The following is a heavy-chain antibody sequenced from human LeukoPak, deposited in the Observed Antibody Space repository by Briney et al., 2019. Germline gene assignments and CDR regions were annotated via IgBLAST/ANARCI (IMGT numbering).Heavy chain of an antibody. J-gene: IGHJ4*02. CDR3: ARVTGGYYDSSGYIGTFDY. Sequence: GASVPVSCKASGGTFSSYAISWVRQAPGQGLEWMGGIIPIFGTANYAQKFQGRVTITTDESTSTAYMELSSLRSEDTAVYYCARVTGGYYDSSGYIGTFDYWGQGTLVTVSS. CDR2: IIPIFGTA. V-gene: IGHV1-69*05. CDR1: GGTFSSYA. D-gene: IGHD3-22*01.